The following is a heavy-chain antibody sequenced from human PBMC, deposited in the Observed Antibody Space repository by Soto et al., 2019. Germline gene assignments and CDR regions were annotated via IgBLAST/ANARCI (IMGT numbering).Heavy chain of an antibody. Sequence: GGSLRLSCSASGFTFSSYAMHWVRQAPGKGLEYVASISSDGASTYHADSVKGRFIISRDNSKNTLYLQMSSLRPEDTAVYYCVKDRYVDYWGQGILVTVSS. V-gene: IGHV3-64D*06. J-gene: IGHJ4*02. CDR2: ISSDGAST. CDR3: VKDRYVDY. CDR1: GFTFSSYA.